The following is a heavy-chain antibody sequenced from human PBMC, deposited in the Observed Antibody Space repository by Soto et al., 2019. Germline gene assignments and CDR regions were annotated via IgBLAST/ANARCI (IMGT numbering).Heavy chain of an antibody. D-gene: IGHD2-15*01. J-gene: IGHJ4*02. Sequence: ASVKVSCKASGYTFTNYGISWVRQAPGQGLEWMGWINTYNGNTNHAQKLQGRVTMTTDTSTSTAYMELSSLRSGDTAVYYCARVYCSGGSCYSIDYWGQGTLVTVSS. CDR3: ARVYCSGGSCYSIDY. CDR1: GYTFTNYG. CDR2: INTYNGNT. V-gene: IGHV1-18*01.